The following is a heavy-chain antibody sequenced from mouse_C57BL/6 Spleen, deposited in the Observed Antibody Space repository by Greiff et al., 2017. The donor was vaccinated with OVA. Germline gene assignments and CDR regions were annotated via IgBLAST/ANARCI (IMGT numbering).Heavy chain of an antibody. D-gene: IGHD1-1*01. CDR3: APITTVVAFDY. J-gene: IGHJ2*01. Sequence: QVQLQQPGAELVKPGASVKLSCKASGYTFTSYWMHWVKQRPGQGLEWIGMIHPNSGSTNYNEKFKSKATLTVDKSSSTAYRQLSSLTSEDSAVYYCAPITTVVAFDYWGQGTTLTVSS. V-gene: IGHV1-64*01. CDR1: GYTFTSYW. CDR2: IHPNSGST.